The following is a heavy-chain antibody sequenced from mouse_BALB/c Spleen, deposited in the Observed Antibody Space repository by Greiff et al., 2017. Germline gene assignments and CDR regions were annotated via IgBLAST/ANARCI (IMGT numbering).Heavy chain of an antibody. CDR1: GYSITSDYA. J-gene: IGHJ2*01. V-gene: IGHV3-2*02. CDR2: ISYSGST. CDR3: ARWGGQDFDY. D-gene: IGHD3-3*01. Sequence: VQLQQSGPGLVKPSQSLSLTCTVTGYSITSDYAWNWIRQFPGNKLEWMGYISYSGSTSYNPSLKSRISITRDTSKNQFFLQLNSVTTEDTATYYCARWGGQDFDYWGQGTTLTVSS.